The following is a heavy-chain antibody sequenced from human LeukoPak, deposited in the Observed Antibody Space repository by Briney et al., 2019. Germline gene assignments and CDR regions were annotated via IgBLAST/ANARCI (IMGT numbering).Heavy chain of an antibody. CDR1: GYSFTSYW. Sequence: PGESLKISCKGSGYSFTSYWIGWVRQMPGKGLEWMGIIYPGDSDTRYSPSFQGQVTISADKSISTAYLQWSSLKASDTAMYYCARRETRSGSGFGVSAFDIWGQGTMVIVSS. J-gene: IGHJ3*02. V-gene: IGHV5-51*01. CDR3: ARRETRSGSGFGVSAFDI. D-gene: IGHD3-22*01. CDR2: IYPGDSDT.